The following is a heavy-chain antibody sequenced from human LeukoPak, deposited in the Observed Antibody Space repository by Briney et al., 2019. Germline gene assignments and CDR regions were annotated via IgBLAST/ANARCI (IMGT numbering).Heavy chain of an antibody. V-gene: IGHV2-5*05. Sequence: SGPTLVNPTQTLTLTCTFSGFSLSTSGVGVGWIRQPPGKALEWLALIYWDDDKRYGPSLKSRLTITKDTSKNQVVLTMANVDPVDTATYYCAHRYSSSSGQIYWGQGTLVTVSS. CDR1: GFSLSTSGVG. CDR2: IYWDDDK. J-gene: IGHJ4*02. CDR3: AHRYSSSSGQIY. D-gene: IGHD6-6*01.